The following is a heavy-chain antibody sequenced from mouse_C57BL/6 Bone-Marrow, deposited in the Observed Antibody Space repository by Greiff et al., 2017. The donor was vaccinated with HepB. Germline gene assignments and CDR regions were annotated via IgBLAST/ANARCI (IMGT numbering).Heavy chain of an antibody. D-gene: IGHD1-1*01. CDR1: GYTFTSYG. CDR2: IYPRSGNT. J-gene: IGHJ2*01. Sequence: VQLQESGAELARPGASVKLSCKASGYTFTSYGISWVKQRTGQGLEWIGEIYPRSGNTYYNEKFKGKATLTADKSSSTAYMELRSLTSEDSAVYFCARGDYYGSRWDFDYWGQGTTLTVSS. V-gene: IGHV1-81*01. CDR3: ARGDYYGSRWDFDY.